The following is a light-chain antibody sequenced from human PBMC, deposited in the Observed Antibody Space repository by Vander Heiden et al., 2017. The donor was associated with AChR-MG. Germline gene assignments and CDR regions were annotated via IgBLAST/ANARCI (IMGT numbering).Light chain of an antibody. J-gene: IGKJ2*01. CDR2: DAS. V-gene: IGKV1-39*01. CDR1: KSISNY. CDR3: QQSDSTPYT. Sequence: DIQMTQSPSSLSASVGDRVTITCRASKSISNYLNWYQQKPGKAPKLLIYDASSLQSGVPSRFSGSGSGTDFTLTISSLQPEDFATYYCQQSDSTPYTFGQGTKLEIK.